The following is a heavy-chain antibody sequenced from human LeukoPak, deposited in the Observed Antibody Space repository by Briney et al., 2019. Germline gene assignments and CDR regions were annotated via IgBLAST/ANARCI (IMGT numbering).Heavy chain of an antibody. CDR2: ISGSGDST. CDR3: AKSSSSNCYSPHDY. Sequence: GGSLRLSCTASGLTYSSFAMSWVRQAPGKGLEWVSVISGSGDSTYYAGSVKGRFTISRDNSTNTLYLQMNSLRAEDTAIYYCAKSSSSNCYSPHDYWGQGTLVTVSS. J-gene: IGHJ4*02. CDR1: GLTYSSFA. V-gene: IGHV3-23*01. D-gene: IGHD2-2*01.